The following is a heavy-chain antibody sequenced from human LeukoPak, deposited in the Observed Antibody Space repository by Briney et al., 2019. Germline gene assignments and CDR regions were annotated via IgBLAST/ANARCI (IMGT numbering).Heavy chain of an antibody. CDR2: INPSGGST. D-gene: IGHD3-10*01. CDR1: GYTFTSYY. J-gene: IGHJ4*02. Sequence: GASVKVSCKASGYTFTSYYMHWVRQAPGQGLEWMGIINPSGGSTSYAQKFQGRVTMTRDTSTSTVYMELSSLRSEDTAVYYCASFGDPVRGVIPPSLYFDYWGQGTLVTVSS. CDR3: ASFGDPVRGVIPPSLYFDY. V-gene: IGHV1-46*01.